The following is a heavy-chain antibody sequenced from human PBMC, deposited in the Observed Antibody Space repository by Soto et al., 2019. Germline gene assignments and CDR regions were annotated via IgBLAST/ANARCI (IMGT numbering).Heavy chain of an antibody. CDR3: ARVYRVLSAGAMDV. V-gene: IGHV4-30-4*01. CDR2: IYYSGST. Sequence: QVQLQESRPGLVKPSQTLSLTCTVSGGSINSGDYHWSWIRQSPGKVLEWIGAIYYSGSTYHNPSLKSRIRISVDTSKYQFSLKVTSVAAADTAVYYCARVYRVLSAGAMDVWGQGTTVTVSS. D-gene: IGHD3-16*02. J-gene: IGHJ6*02. CDR1: GGSINSGDYH.